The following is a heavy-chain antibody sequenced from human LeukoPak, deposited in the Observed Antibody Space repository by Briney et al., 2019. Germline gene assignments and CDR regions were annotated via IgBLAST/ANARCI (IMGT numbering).Heavy chain of an antibody. D-gene: IGHD3-9*01. CDR2: IYHSGST. J-gene: IGHJ4*02. CDR3: AREPYDILTGYQHFDY. CDR1: GYSISSGYY. Sequence: SETLSLTCTVSGYSISSGYYWGWIRPPPGKGLEWIGIIYHSGSTYYNPSLKSRVTISVDTSKNQFSLKLSSVTAADTAVYYCAREPYDILTGYQHFDYWGQGTLVTVSS. V-gene: IGHV4-38-2*02.